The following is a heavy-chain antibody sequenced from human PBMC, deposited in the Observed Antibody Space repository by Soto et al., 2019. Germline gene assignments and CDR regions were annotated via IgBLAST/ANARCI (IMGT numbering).Heavy chain of an antibody. Sequence: QVQLLQSGPEVKKPGASVKVSCKTSGYTFSKYAINWVRQAPGEGLEWMGSISGDNGDTNDAESLQGRVTMTTDTSTGTAYMELRSLRSDDTAVYYCAREMLTTGNTRVYWLDPWGQGSLVNVSS. CDR3: AREMLTTGNTRVYWLDP. CDR2: ISGDNGDT. V-gene: IGHV1-18*01. D-gene: IGHD1-1*01. CDR1: GYTFSKYA. J-gene: IGHJ5*02.